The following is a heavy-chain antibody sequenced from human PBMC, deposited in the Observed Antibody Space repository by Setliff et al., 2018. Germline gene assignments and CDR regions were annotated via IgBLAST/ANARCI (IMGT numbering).Heavy chain of an antibody. CDR2: ISSANNYL. V-gene: IGHV3-21*04. J-gene: IGHJ3*01. CDR1: GFAFASHN. D-gene: IGHD6-13*01. CDR3: TRHEDRNKCTSSSCYRENDAFDV. Sequence: PGGSLRLSCAASGFAFASHNMLWVRQAPGKGLEWVAAISSANNYLVYADSVKGRFTISRDNAKNSVYLQMNSLRAEDTAIYYCTRHEDRNKCTSSSCYRENDAFDVWGQGAMVTVSS.